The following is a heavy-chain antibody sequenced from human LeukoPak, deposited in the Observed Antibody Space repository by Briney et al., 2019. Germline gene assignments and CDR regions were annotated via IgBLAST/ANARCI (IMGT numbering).Heavy chain of an antibody. V-gene: IGHV3-48*03. CDR1: GFTFSSYE. D-gene: IGHD5-12*01. J-gene: IGHJ6*02. Sequence: GGSLRLSCAASGFTFSSYEMNWVRQAPGKGLEWVSYISSSGSTIYYADSVKGRFTISRDNAKNSLYLQMNSLRAEDTAVYYCARDGYSGYPGFGYYGMDVWGQGTTVTVSS. CDR2: ISSSGSTI. CDR3: ARDGYSGYPGFGYYGMDV.